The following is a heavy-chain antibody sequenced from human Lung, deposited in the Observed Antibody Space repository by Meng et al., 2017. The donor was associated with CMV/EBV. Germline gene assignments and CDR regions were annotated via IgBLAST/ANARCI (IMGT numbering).Heavy chain of an antibody. Sequence: QVQLKVSGPGLLKPAGVLSLTCAVSGCSISRSNCWSWVRQPPGKGLEWIGEIYHSGSTNYNPSLKSRVTISVDKSKNQFSLKLSSVTAADTAVYYCASFPPPGKQWLVTDYWGQGTLVTVSS. CDR1: GCSISRSNC. D-gene: IGHD6-19*01. J-gene: IGHJ4*02. V-gene: IGHV4-4*02. CDR3: ASFPPPGKQWLVTDY. CDR2: IYHSGST.